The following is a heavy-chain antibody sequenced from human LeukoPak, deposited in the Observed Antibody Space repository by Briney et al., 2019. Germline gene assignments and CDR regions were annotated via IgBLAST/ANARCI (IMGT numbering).Heavy chain of an antibody. CDR2: MNPNSGNT. D-gene: IGHD6-19*01. CDR1: GYTFTSYD. J-gene: IGHJ4*01. CDR3: ATPGEYSSGWGFDY. V-gene: IGHV1-8*03. Sequence: ASVKVSCKASGYTFTSYDINWLRQATGQGLEWMGWMNPNSGNTGYAQKFQGRVTITRNTSISTAYMELSSLRSEDTAVYYCATPGEYSSGWGFDYXXXGTLVTVSS.